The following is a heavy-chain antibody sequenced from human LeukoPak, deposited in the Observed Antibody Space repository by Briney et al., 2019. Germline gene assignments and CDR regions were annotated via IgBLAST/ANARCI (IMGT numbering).Heavy chain of an antibody. V-gene: IGHV3-21*01. CDR2: ISSSSSYI. CDR3: ARVGPTGKYDSKTFDI. D-gene: IGHD3-22*01. J-gene: IGHJ3*02. CDR1: GFTFSSYS. Sequence: GGSLRLSCAASGFTFSSYSMNWVRQAPGKGLEWVSSISSSSSYIYYADSVKGRFTISRDNAKNSLYLQMNSLRAEDTAVYYCARVGPTGKYDSKTFDIWGQGTMVTVSS.